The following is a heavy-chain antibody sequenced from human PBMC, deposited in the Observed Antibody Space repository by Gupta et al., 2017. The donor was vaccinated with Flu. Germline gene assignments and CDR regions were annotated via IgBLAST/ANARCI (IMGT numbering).Heavy chain of an antibody. Sequence: EVQLVESGGGLVQPGGSLRLSCAASGFTFSDHYMHWVRPAPGKGLEWVGRTRNKANSYTTEYAASVKSRFTISRDDSKNSLYLQMNSLKTEDTAVYYCARANWNYSHHYYYYGMDVWGQGTTVTVSS. D-gene: IGHD1-7*01. V-gene: IGHV3-72*01. CDR3: ARANWNYSHHYYYYGMDV. J-gene: IGHJ6*02. CDR2: TRNKANSYTT. CDR1: GFTFSDHY.